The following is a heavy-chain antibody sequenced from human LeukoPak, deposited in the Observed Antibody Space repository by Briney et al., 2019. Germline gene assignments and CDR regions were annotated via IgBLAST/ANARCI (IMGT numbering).Heavy chain of an antibody. J-gene: IGHJ4*02. D-gene: IGHD6-19*01. CDR2: IEPSGTN. Sequence: PSETLSLTCAVYDGSFSGYYWTWIRQPPGKGLEWIGRIEPSGTNDHNPSLKSRVTMSINMSKNQFSLELISVTAADTAVYYCTRGHGWTDYWGQGTLVTVSS. V-gene: IGHV4-34*01. CDR3: TRGHGWTDY. CDR1: DGSFSGYY.